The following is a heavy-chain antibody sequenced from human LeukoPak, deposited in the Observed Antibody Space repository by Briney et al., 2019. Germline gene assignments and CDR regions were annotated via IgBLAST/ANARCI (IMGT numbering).Heavy chain of an antibody. D-gene: IGHD1-1*01. CDR3: ARGGSRHPSPEDY. CDR1: GFTFSSYW. CDR2: IKQDGSQK. J-gene: IGHJ4*02. V-gene: IGHV3-7*03. Sequence: GGSLRLSCAASGFTFSSYWMSWVRQAPGKGLEWVTSIKQDGSQKYYVDSVMGRFTISRDNAKNSLYLQMSSLRAEDTAVYYCARGGSRHPSPEDYWGRGTLVTVSS.